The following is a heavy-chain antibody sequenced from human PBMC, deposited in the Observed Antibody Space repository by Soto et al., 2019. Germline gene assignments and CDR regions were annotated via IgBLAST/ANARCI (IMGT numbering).Heavy chain of an antibody. Sequence: PSETLSLTCAVSGGSISSGGYYWSWIHQPPGKGLEWIGEINHSGSTNYNPSLKSRVTISVDTSKNQFSLKLSSVTAADTAVYYCARAGSSSWYPHYYFDYRGQGTLVTVSS. CDR2: INHSGST. V-gene: IGHV4-34*01. CDR1: GGSISSGGYY. D-gene: IGHD6-13*01. J-gene: IGHJ4*02. CDR3: ARAGSSSWYPHYYFDY.